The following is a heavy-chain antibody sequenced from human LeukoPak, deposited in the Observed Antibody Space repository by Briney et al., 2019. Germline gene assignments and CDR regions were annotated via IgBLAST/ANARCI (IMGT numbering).Heavy chain of an antibody. J-gene: IGHJ4*02. D-gene: IGHD4-11*01. V-gene: IGHV3-48*03. CDR3: ARDFNYGPFDY. Sequence: GGSLRLSCAASGFTFSSYEMNWVRQAPVKGLEWVSYISSSGSAIYYADSVKGRFTISRDNAKNSLYLQMNSLRAEDTAVYYCARDFNYGPFDYWGQGTLVTVSS. CDR1: GFTFSSYE. CDR2: ISSSGSAI.